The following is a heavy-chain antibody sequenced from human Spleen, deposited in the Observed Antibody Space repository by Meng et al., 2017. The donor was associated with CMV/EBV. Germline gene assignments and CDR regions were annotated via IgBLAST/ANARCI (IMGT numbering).Heavy chain of an antibody. CDR3: ARREIRGYSEALYSFNI. CDR1: GYTFTGYY. V-gene: IGHV1-2*02. Sequence: ASVKVSCKASGYTFTGYYMHWVRQAPGQGLEWMGWINPNSGGTNYAQKFQGRVTMTRDTSTSTAYMELRSLRSDDTAVYYCARREIRGYSEALYSFNIWGQGTRVTVSS. J-gene: IGHJ3*02. D-gene: IGHD5-18*01. CDR2: INPNSGGT.